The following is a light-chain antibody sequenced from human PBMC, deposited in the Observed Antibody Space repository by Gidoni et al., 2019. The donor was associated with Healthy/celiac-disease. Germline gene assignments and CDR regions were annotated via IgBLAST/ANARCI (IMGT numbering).Light chain of an antibody. CDR3: SSYTSSRGV. Sequence: LTQPASVSGSPGQSITISCTGTSSDVGGYNCVSWYQQHPGKAPKLMIYDVSNRPSGVSNRFSGSKSGNTASLTISGLQAEDEDEYYCSSYTSSRGVFGGGTKLTVL. CDR1: SSDVGGYNC. V-gene: IGLV2-14*01. CDR2: DVS. J-gene: IGLJ2*01.